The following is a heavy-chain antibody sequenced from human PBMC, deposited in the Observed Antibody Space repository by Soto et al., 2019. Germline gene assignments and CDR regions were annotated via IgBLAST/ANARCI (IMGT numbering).Heavy chain of an antibody. Sequence: PSETLSLTCTVSGGSISRYYWSWIRQPPGKGLEWIGYIFYSGSTNYNPSLMSRVTMSVDTYKNQLSLALSFVTAADTAVYYCARHASSDSLFDPWGQGTLVTVSS. CDR1: GGSISRYY. CDR2: IFYSGST. J-gene: IGHJ5*02. D-gene: IGHD2-2*01. V-gene: IGHV4-59*08. CDR3: ARHASSDSLFDP.